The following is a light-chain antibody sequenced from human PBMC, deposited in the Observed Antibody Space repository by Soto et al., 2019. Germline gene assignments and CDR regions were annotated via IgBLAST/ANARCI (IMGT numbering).Light chain of an antibody. CDR2: AAS. CDR1: ESLSIY. J-gene: IGKJ5*01. CDR3: QQTYSLEYT. Sequence: DIPMTQSLSSLSASLGDRVTIPCRASESLSIYLHWYQQKPGRAPKLLIYAASSLQSGVPSRFSGSGSETEFTLTISSLQPEDFATYYCQQTYSLEYTLGQGTRLEIK. V-gene: IGKV1-39*01.